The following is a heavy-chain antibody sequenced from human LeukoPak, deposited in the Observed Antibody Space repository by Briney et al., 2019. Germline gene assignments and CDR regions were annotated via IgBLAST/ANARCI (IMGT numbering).Heavy chain of an antibody. D-gene: IGHD2-21*02. CDR3: ARGLGVVTAQSEQPKPRYFDL. CDR1: VYTFLRYG. V-gene: IGHV1-18*01. J-gene: IGHJ2*01. CDR2: ISGYNGNT. Sequence: ASVTVSCKASVYTFLRYGISWVRQAPGQGLEWMGWISGYNGNTNYAQNLQGRVTMTTDTSTSTAYMELRSLRSDDTAVYYCARGLGVVTAQSEQPKPRYFDLWGRGTQVTVSS.